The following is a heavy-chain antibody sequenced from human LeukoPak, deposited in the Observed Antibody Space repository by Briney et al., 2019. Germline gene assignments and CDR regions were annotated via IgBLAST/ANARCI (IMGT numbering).Heavy chain of an antibody. Sequence: GGSLRLSCAASGFTVSSNYVSWVRQAPGKGLEWVSVIYSGGSTYYADSVKGRFTISRDNSKNTLYLQMNSLRAEDTAVYYCARERGDYGGNSYYGMDVWGQGTTVTVSS. V-gene: IGHV3-53*01. CDR3: ARERGDYGGNSYYGMDV. CDR1: GFTVSSNY. J-gene: IGHJ6*02. D-gene: IGHD4-23*01. CDR2: IYSGGST.